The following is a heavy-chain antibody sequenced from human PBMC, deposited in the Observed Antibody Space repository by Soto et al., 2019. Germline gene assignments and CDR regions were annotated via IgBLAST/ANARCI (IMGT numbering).Heavy chain of an antibody. Sequence: ASVKVSCKASGYTFASYGITWVRQVPGHGLEWLGWISGYTGDTNLGQKVQDRVTMTTDTSTTTAYMELRSLTPDDSAVYYCARDPVAINGRKYYFYGKDVSSQGTTDIVSS. D-gene: IGHD1-26*01. CDR3: ARDPVAINGRKYYFYGKDV. CDR1: GYTFASYG. J-gene: IGHJ6*02. V-gene: IGHV1-18*04. CDR2: ISGYTGDT.